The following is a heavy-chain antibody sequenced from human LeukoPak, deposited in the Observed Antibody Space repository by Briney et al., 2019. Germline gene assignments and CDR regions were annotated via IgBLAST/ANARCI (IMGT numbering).Heavy chain of an antibody. CDR1: GYTFTGYY. Sequence: ASVKVSCKASGYTFTGYYMHWVRQAPGQGLEWMGWINPNSGGTNYAQKFQGRVTMTRDTSISTAYMELSRLRSDDTAVYYCARERGTYDYESSGLFDYWGQGTRVTVSS. D-gene: IGHD3-22*01. CDR3: ARERGTYDYESSGLFDY. CDR2: INPNSGGT. V-gene: IGHV1-2*02. J-gene: IGHJ4*02.